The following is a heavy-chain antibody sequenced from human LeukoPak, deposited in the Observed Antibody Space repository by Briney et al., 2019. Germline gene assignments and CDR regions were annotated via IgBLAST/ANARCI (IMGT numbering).Heavy chain of an antibody. Sequence: GGSLRLSCTTSAFIFQTYGLYWVRRAPGKGLEWVAAIWCDGTNKNYADSVKGRFVLSRDKSNNTLYLQMNSLRAEDTAVYYCAKEGYYDILTGYYRGGYFDYWGQGTLVTVSS. J-gene: IGHJ4*02. CDR2: IWCDGTNK. CDR3: AKEGYYDILTGYYRGGYFDY. CDR1: AFIFQTYG. V-gene: IGHV3-33*03. D-gene: IGHD3-9*01.